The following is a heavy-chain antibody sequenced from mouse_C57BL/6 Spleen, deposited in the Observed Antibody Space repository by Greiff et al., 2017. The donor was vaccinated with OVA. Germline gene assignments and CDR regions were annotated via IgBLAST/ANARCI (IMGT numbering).Heavy chain of an antibody. J-gene: IGHJ2*01. CDR3: ARKDRGGTYYFDY. CDR2: IYPGSGNT. D-gene: IGHD2-14*01. Sequence: QVHVKQSGAELVRPGASVKLSCKASGYTFTDYYINWVKQRPGQGLEWIARIYPGSGNTYYNEKFKGKATLTAEKSSSTAYMQLSSLTSEDSAVYFCARKDRGGTYYFDYWGQGTTLTVSS. V-gene: IGHV1-76*01. CDR1: GYTFTDYY.